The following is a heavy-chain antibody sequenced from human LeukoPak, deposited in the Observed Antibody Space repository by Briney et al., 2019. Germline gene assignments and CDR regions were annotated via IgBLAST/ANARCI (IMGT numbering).Heavy chain of an antibody. D-gene: IGHD6-13*01. J-gene: IGHJ4*02. Sequence: GGSLRLSCTASGFTFDDYAMHWVRQAPAKGLEWVSLISGDGGTTDYADSVKGRFTISRDNRRNSLYLHMNSLRTEDTALYFCAKMYAGSWYAYDHWGQGTLVTVSS. V-gene: IGHV3-43*02. CDR3: AKMYAGSWYAYDH. CDR2: ISGDGGTT. CDR1: GFTFDDYA.